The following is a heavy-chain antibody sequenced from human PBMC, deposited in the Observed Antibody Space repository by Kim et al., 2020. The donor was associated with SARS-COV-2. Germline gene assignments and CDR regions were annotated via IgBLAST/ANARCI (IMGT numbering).Heavy chain of an antibody. J-gene: IGHJ4*02. CDR2: ISGSGGST. V-gene: IGHV3-23*01. CDR3: AKGGYYGSGSYSHFDY. CDR1: GFTFSSYA. Sequence: GESLRLSCAASGFTFSSYAMSWVRQAPGKGLEWVSAISGSGGSTYYADSVKGRFTISRDNSKNTLYLQMNSLRAEDTAVYYCAKGGYYGSGSYSHFDYWGQGTLVTVSS. D-gene: IGHD3-10*01.